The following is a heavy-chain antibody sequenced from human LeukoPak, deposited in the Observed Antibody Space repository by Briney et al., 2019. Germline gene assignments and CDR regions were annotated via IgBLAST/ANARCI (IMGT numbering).Heavy chain of an antibody. CDR2: IKSKTDGGTI. CDR1: GFTFSNAW. Sequence: GSLRLPCAASGFTFSNAWMSCVRQAPGKGLEWVGRIKSKTDGGTIDYAAPVKGRFTISRDDSKNTLFLQVNSLKIEDTAVYYCTTVTLRPVGLWGQGTLVTVSS. CDR3: TTVTLRPVGL. V-gene: IGHV3-15*05. J-gene: IGHJ4*02. D-gene: IGHD3-10*01.